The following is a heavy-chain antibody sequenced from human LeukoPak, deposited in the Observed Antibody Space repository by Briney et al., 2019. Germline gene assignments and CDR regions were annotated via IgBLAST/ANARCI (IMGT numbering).Heavy chain of an antibody. J-gene: IGHJ5*02. V-gene: IGHV4-59*08. D-gene: IGHD6-13*01. CDR1: GVSISSYY. CDR3: ARHREGMAGPFDP. Sequence: PSETLSLTCTVSGVSISSYYWSWIRQPPGKGLEWIGYIYYSGSTNYNPSLKSRVTISVDTSKNQFSLKLSSVTAADTAVYYCARHREGMAGPFDPWGQGTLVTVSS. CDR2: IYYSGST.